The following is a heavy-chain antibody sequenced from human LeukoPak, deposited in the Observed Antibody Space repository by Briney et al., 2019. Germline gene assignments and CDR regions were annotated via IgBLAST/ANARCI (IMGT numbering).Heavy chain of an antibody. CDR2: ISYDGSNK. J-gene: IGHJ4*02. Sequence: PGGSLRLSCAASGFTFSSYATHWVRQAPGKGLEWVAVISYDGSNKYYADSVKGRFTISRDNSKNTLYLQMSSLRAEDTAVYYCAKDEKYSYESEVWGPGPDYWGQGTLVTVSS. CDR3: AKDEKYSYESEVWGPGPDY. V-gene: IGHV3-30*04. CDR1: GFTFSSYA. D-gene: IGHD5-18*01.